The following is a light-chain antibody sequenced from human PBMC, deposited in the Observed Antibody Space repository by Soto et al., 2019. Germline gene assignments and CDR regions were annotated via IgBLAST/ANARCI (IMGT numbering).Light chain of an antibody. CDR2: AAS. Sequence: DIQLTQSPSFLSASVVDRVTITCRASQGISSYLAWYQQKPGKAPKVLIYAASTLRSGVPSRFSGSGSGTDFTLTISSLQPEDFATYYCQQLHTYPLTFGGGTNVEIK. V-gene: IGKV1-9*01. CDR3: QQLHTYPLT. CDR1: QGISSY. J-gene: IGKJ4*01.